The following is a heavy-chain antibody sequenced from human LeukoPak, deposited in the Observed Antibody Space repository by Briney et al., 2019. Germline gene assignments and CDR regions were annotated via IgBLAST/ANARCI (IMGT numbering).Heavy chain of an antibody. CDR2: ISGSGGST. V-gene: IGHV3-23*01. J-gene: IGHJ4*02. CDR1: GFTFSSYG. Sequence: GGSLRLSCAASGFTFSSYGMSWVRQAPGKGLGWVSAISGSGGSTYYADSVKGRFTISRDNSKNTLYLQMNSLRAEDTAVYYCAKSYIVVVTALYYFDYWGQGTLVTVSS. D-gene: IGHD2-21*02. CDR3: AKSYIVVVTALYYFDY.